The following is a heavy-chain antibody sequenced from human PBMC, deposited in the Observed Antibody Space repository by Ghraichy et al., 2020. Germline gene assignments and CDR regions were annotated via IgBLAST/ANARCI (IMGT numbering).Heavy chain of an antibody. Sequence: SQTLSLTCTVSGGSTDAYYWSWIRQPPGKGLEWIGFVYYSGNYNYNPSLKGRVTMSLDTSKNQFSLKLTSVTAADTAVYYCARGMTTVVPFDYWGQGILVAVSS. CDR1: GGSTDAYY. V-gene: IGHV4-59*01. J-gene: IGHJ4*02. CDR3: ARGMTTVVPFDY. CDR2: VYYSGNY. D-gene: IGHD4-23*01.